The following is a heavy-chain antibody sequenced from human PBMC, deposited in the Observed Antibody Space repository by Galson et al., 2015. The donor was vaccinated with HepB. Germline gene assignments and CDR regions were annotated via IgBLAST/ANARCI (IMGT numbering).Heavy chain of an antibody. V-gene: IGHV3-23*01. Sequence: SLRLSCAASGFTFSSYAMSWIRQTPGKGLEWVSVINGSASRAYYADSVKGRFTISRDNSKNMLYMQMNSLRAEDTALYYCAKRPAYCDGDCYPSPFDYWGQGTLVTVSS. CDR1: GFTFSSYA. J-gene: IGHJ4*02. D-gene: IGHD2-21*02. CDR2: INGSASRA. CDR3: AKRPAYCDGDCYPSPFDY.